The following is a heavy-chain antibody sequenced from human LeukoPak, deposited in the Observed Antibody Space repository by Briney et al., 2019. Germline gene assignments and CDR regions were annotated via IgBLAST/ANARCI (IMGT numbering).Heavy chain of an antibody. CDR3: ARLGWDRDGYNTGAFDY. J-gene: IGHJ4*02. CDR2: IYYSGST. V-gene: IGHV4-39*01. CDR1: GGSISSSSYY. D-gene: IGHD5-24*01. Sequence: SETLSLTCTVSGGSISSSSYYWGWIRQPPGKGLEWIGSIYYSGSTYYNPSLKSRVTISVDTSKNQLSLKLSSVTAADTAVYYCARLGWDRDGYNTGAFDYWGQGTLVTVSS.